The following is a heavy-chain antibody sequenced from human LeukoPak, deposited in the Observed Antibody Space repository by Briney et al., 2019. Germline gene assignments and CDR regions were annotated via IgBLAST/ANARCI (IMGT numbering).Heavy chain of an antibody. CDR3: ARGGGDVYNVFDY. J-gene: IGHJ4*02. CDR1: GGSISSGGYY. Sequence: SQTLSLTCTVSGGSISSGGYYWSWFRQHPGKGLEWIGYIYYSGSTYYNPSLKSRVTISVDTSKNQFSLKLSSVSAADTAVYYCARGGGDVYNVFDYWGQGTLVTVSS. D-gene: IGHD5-24*01. CDR2: IYYSGST. V-gene: IGHV4-31*03.